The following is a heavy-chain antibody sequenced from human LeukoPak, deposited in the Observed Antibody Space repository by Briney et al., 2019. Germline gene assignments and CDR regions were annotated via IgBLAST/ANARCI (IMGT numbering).Heavy chain of an antibody. Sequence: GGSLRLSCAASGFTFSGYGIHWVRQAPGKGLEWVGIIRNDGSNKYYADSVKGRFTISSDNSKNTLYLQMNSLRAEDTAVYYCARALYSGSFYGMDVWGQGTTVTVSS. CDR2: IRNDGSNK. V-gene: IGHV3-33*01. D-gene: IGHD1-26*01. CDR1: GFTFSGYG. J-gene: IGHJ6*02. CDR3: ARALYSGSFYGMDV.